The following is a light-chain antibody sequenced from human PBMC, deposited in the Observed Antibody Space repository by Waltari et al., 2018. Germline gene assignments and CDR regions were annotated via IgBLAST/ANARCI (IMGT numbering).Light chain of an antibody. Sequence: EIVMTQSPATLSVSPGERAILSCRASQSVTTNLAWYQQKPGQAPRLLIYGASTRATDLPARFSGSGSGTEFTRTISSLQSEDCAVYYCHQYNDGPPFNFGQGTKLEIK. CDR2: GAS. CDR1: QSVTTN. V-gene: IGKV3-15*01. CDR3: HQYNDGPPFN. J-gene: IGKJ2*01.